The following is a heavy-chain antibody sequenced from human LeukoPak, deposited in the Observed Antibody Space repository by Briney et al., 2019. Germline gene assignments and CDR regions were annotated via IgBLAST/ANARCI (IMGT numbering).Heavy chain of an antibody. CDR1: GFTFSNYV. CDR2: ISGSGGNT. J-gene: IGHJ4*02. D-gene: IGHD5-18*01. V-gene: IGHV3-23*01. Sequence: TGGSLRLSCEGSGFTFSNYVMNWVRQAPGKGLEWVSAISGSGGNTYYADSVKGRFTISRDDSKNTLSLQMNSLRAEDTAVYYCAKARGIQLWFLDYWGQGTLVTVSS. CDR3: AKARGIQLWFLDY.